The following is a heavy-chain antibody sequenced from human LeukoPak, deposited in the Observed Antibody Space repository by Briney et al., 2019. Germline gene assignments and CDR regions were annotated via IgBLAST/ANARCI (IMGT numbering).Heavy chain of an antibody. CDR2: INHSGST. Sequence: SETLSLTCAVYGGSFSGYYWSWIRQPPGKGLEWIGEINHSGSTNYNPSLKSRVTISVDTSKNQFSLKLSSVTAADTAVYYCARYGGYYFDYWGQGTLVTVSS. D-gene: IGHD3-16*01. CDR3: ARYGGYYFDY. V-gene: IGHV4-34*01. CDR1: GGSFSGYY. J-gene: IGHJ4*02.